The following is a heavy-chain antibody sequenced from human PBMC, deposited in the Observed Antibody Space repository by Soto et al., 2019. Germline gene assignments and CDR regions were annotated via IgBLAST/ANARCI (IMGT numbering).Heavy chain of an antibody. V-gene: IGHV1-69*01. CDR2: IIPFFGTT. Sequence: QVQLVQSGAEVKKPGSSVKVSCKASGGTFSSYSINWVRQAPGQGLEWMGGIIPFFGTTSYAQKFQGRVTITADASTSTVYMELSSLTSEDTALYYCSTSVYWTFTTCDFYYGLDVWGQGSTVTVSS. CDR3: STSVYWTFTTCDFYYGLDV. D-gene: IGHD2-2*01. J-gene: IGHJ6*02. CDR1: GGTFSSYS.